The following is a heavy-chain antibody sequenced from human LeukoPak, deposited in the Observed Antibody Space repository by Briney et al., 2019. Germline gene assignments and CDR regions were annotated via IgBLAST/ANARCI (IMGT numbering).Heavy chain of an antibody. J-gene: IGHJ4*02. CDR3: ARDLGGVWDY. V-gene: IGHV3-21*01. CDR2: ISSSSSYI. CDR1: GFTFSSYS. Sequence: PGGSLRLSXAASGFTFSSYSMNWVRQAPGKGLEWVSSISSSSSYIYYADSVKGRFTISRDNAKNSLYLQMNSLRAEDAAVYYCARDLGGVWDYWGQGTLVTVSS. D-gene: IGHD2-8*01.